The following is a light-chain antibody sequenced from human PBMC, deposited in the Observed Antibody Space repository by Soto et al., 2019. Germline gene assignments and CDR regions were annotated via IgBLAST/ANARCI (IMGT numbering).Light chain of an antibody. Sequence: EVVMTQSPATLSVSPGERATLSCRAIQSVSNNYLAWYQQKPGQAPRLLIHGASNRATGIPDRFSGSGPGPDFTLTITRLEPEDFAVYYCQQYGNSLSWTFGQGTKVDI. CDR1: QSVSNNY. J-gene: IGKJ1*01. CDR2: GAS. CDR3: QQYGNSLSWT. V-gene: IGKV3-20*01.